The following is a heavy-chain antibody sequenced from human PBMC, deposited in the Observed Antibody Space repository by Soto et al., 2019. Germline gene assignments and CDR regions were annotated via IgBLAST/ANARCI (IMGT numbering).Heavy chain of an antibody. J-gene: IGHJ4*02. V-gene: IGHV3-23*01. CDR3: AKYLRVPAALAAPPRY. Sequence: GGSLRLSCAASGFTFSSYSMSRVRQAPGKGLEWVSAISVSGGSTYYADSVKGRFTISRYNSKNTLYLQMNSLRAQDTAVYYCAKYLRVPAALAAPPRYWGQGTIVTLSS. CDR2: ISVSGGST. CDR1: GFTFSSYS. D-gene: IGHD2-2*01.